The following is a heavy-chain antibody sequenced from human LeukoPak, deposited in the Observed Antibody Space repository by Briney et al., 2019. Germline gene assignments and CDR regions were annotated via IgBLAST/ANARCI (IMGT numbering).Heavy chain of an antibody. D-gene: IGHD1-14*01. Sequence: GGSLRLSCAASGFTVSRNYMSWVRQAPGKGLEWVSVIYGGGNTYYADSVRGRFTISRDNAKNSLFLQMNSLRAEDTAVYYCARDRAGGGIWAQGTLVTVSS. CDR3: ARDRAGGGI. CDR1: GFTVSRNY. J-gene: IGHJ3*02. CDR2: IYGGGNT. V-gene: IGHV3-53*01.